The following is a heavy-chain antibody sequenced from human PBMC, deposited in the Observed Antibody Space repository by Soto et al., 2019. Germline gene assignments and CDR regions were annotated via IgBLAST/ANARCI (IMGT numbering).Heavy chain of an antibody. CDR2: INPSGGST. CDR1: GYTFTSYD. V-gene: IGHV1-46*01. Sequence: ASVKVSCKASGYTFTSYDINWVRQAPGQGLEWMGIINPSGGSTSYAQKFQGRVTITADTSTYTVYMELSGLRSGDTAVYYCARGGYSSTWSNLLDRSGLDVWGQGTTVTVSS. J-gene: IGHJ6*02. CDR3: ARGGYSSTWSNLLDRSGLDV. D-gene: IGHD6-13*01.